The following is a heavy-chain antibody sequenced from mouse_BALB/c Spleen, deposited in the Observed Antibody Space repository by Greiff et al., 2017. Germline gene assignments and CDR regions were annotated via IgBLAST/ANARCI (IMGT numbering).Heavy chain of an antibody. Sequence: EVQVVESGGGLVQPGGSRKLSCAASGFTFSSFGMHWVRQAPEKGLEWVAYISSGSSTIYYADTVKGRFTISRDNPKNTLFLQMTSLRSEDTAMYYCASRYFDYWGKGTTLTVSS. V-gene: IGHV5-17*02. CDR3: ASRYFDY. CDR1: GFTFSSFG. J-gene: IGHJ2*01. CDR2: ISSGSSTI.